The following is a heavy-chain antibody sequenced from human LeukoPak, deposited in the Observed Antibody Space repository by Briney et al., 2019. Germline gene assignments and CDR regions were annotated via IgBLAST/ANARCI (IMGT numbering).Heavy chain of an antibody. CDR2: IYYSGST. CDR1: GGSISRGGYY. J-gene: IGHJ4*02. D-gene: IGHD3-22*01. V-gene: IGHV4-31*03. CDR3: ARESRFEPYDSSGCFDY. Sequence: SQTLSLTCTVSGGSISRGGYYWSWIRQHPGKGLEWIGYIYYSGSTYYNPSLKSRVTISVDTSKNQFSLKLSSVTAADTAVYYCARESRFEPYDSSGCFDYWGQGTLVTVSS.